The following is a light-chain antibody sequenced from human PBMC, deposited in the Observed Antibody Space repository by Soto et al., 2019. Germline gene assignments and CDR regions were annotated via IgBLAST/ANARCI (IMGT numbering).Light chain of an antibody. J-gene: IGLJ2*01. V-gene: IGLV2-14*03. CDR1: SSDIGAYNF. Sequence: TQPASLSGPPGQSITISCTGTSSDIGAYNFVSWYQQHPGKAPKLMLYDVNIRPSGVSNRFSGSKSGNTASLTISGLQAEDEADYYCTSWTTSTTMIFGGGTKVTGL. CDR2: DVN. CDR3: TSWTTSTTMI.